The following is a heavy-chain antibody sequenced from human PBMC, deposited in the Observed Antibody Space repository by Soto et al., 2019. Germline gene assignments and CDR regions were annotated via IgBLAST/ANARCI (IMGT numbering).Heavy chain of an antibody. Sequence: ASVKVSCKASGYSFISYYMAWVRQAPGQGLEWMGIINPSGGFTTYAEKFQVRVTMSMETSTTTVSMDLRSLRSEDTPVYYCASAVPGFSNGYFDHRGQGTLVTVSS. CDR2: INPSGGFT. D-gene: IGHD3-10*01. CDR3: ASAVPGFSNGYFDH. V-gene: IGHV1-46*01. J-gene: IGHJ4*02. CDR1: GYSFISYY.